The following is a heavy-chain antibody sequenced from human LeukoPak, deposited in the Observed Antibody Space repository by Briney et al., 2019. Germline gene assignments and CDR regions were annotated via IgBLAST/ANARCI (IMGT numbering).Heavy chain of an antibody. Sequence: ASVKVSCKASGYTFTSYGISWVRQAPGQGLEWMGWISAYNGNTNYAQKLQGRVTMTTDTSTSIGYMELRSLRSDDTAVYYCARDCQENYYYDSSGFDAFDIWGQGTMVTVSS. V-gene: IGHV1-18*01. CDR3: ARDCQENYYYDSSGFDAFDI. CDR2: ISAYNGNT. D-gene: IGHD3-22*01. CDR1: GYTFTSYG. J-gene: IGHJ3*02.